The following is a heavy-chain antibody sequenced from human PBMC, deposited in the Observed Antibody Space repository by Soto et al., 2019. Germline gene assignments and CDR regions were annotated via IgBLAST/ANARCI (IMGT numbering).Heavy chain of an antibody. V-gene: IGHV4-59*01. CDR2: IHYSGST. CDR3: ARVSLGYYYYYYMDV. D-gene: IGHD3-10*01. Sequence: PSETLSLTCTVSGGSISSYYWSWIRQPPGKGLEWIGYIHYSGSTNYNPSLKSRVTISVDTSKNQFSLKLSSVTAADTAVYYCARVSLGYYYYYYMDVWGKGTTVTVSS. J-gene: IGHJ6*03. CDR1: GGSISSYY.